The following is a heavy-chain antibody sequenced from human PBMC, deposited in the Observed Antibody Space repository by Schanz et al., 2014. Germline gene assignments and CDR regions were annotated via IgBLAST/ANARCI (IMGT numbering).Heavy chain of an antibody. J-gene: IGHJ4*02. CDR2: INLSGGST. CDR3: ARGRGVYDY. V-gene: IGHV1-46*01. CDR1: GYTFVSYS. D-gene: IGHD2-8*01. Sequence: QILLVQPGPEVKKPGASVKVSCKASGYTFVSYSMHWVRQAPGQGLEWMGIINLSGGSTNNAQKFQGRLTMTRDTSTSTVYMELSSLTSEDTAVHYCARGRGVYDYWGQGTLVTVSS.